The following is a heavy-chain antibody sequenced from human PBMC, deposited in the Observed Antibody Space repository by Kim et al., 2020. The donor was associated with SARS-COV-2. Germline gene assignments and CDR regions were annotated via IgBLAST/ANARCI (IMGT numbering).Heavy chain of an antibody. V-gene: IGHV4-59*09. Sequence: STYYNPAVKSRVTISVDTSKNQFSLKLRSVTAADTAVYYCARGRSRPGYWGQGTLVTVSS. CDR2: ST. D-gene: IGHD2-15*01. J-gene: IGHJ4*02. CDR3: ARGRSRPGY.